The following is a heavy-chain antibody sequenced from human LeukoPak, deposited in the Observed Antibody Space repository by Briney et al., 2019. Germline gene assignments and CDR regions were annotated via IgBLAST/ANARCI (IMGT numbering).Heavy chain of an antibody. J-gene: IGHJ1*01. Sequence: ASVKVSCKASGYTFTGYYMHWVRQAPGQGLEWMGWINPNSGGTNYAQKFQGRFTMTRGTSISTAYMELSRLRSDDTAVYHCAREVGYCSSTSCSSRNFQHWGQGTLVTVSS. V-gene: IGHV1-2*02. D-gene: IGHD2-2*01. CDR3: AREVGYCSSTSCSSRNFQH. CDR1: GYTFTGYY. CDR2: INPNSGGT.